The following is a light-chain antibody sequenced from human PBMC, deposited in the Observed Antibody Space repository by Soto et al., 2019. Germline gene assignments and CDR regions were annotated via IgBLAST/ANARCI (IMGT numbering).Light chain of an antibody. Sequence: IRLTQSPSAVSASVGDRVTITCRASQDIAIYLAWYQQKPGEAPNLLIYGASGLQNGVPSRFTGSGSGTEFSLTISGLQPEDSGTYYCQQSSITPRSFGQRTKVAI. J-gene: IGKJ1*01. CDR3: QQSSITPRS. CDR1: QDIAIY. CDR2: GAS. V-gene: IGKV1-39*01.